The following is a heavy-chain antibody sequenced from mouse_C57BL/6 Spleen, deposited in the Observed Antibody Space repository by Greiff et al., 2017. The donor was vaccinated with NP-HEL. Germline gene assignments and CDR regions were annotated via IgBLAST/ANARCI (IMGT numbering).Heavy chain of an antibody. Sequence: EVQLVESGGGLVQPGGSLSLSCAASGFTFTDYYMSWVRQPPGKALEWLGFIRNKANGYTTEYSASVKGRFTISRDNSQSILYLQMNALRAEDSAAYYFARYAYDSSYSYFDYWVQGPTLTVSS. CDR2: IRNKANGYTT. CDR3: ARYAYDSSYSYFDY. J-gene: IGHJ2*01. V-gene: IGHV7-3*01. CDR1: GFTFTDYY. D-gene: IGHD1-1*01.